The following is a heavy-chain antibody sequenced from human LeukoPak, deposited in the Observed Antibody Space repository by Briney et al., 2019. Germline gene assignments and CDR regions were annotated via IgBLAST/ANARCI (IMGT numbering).Heavy chain of an antibody. D-gene: IGHD3-10*01. CDR2: IYYNGST. J-gene: IGHJ4*02. Sequence: SETLSLTCTVSGGSISSGGYYWSWIRQHPGKGLEWIGYIYYNGSTYYNPSLKSRVTISVDTSKNQFFLKLSSVTAADTAVYYCAREAMVRGDYRYFDYWGQGTLVTVSS. CDR3: AREAMVRGDYRYFDY. V-gene: IGHV4-31*03. CDR1: GGSISSGGYY.